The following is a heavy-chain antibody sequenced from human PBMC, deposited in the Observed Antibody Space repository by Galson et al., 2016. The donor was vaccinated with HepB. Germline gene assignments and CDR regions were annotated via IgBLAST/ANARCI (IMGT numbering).Heavy chain of an antibody. V-gene: IGHV3-13*01. J-gene: IGHJ6*04. D-gene: IGHD5-12*01. CDR3: ARDGGYSGYDAYGLDV. Sequence: SLRLSCAASGFTFSIYDMHWVRQAPGTGLEWVSVIVTAGDTYYAASVKGRFTISSEDAKNSLFLQMNSLTVGDTAVYYCARDGGYSGYDAYGLDVWGKGTTVTVSS. CDR1: GFTFSIYD. CDR2: IVTAGDT.